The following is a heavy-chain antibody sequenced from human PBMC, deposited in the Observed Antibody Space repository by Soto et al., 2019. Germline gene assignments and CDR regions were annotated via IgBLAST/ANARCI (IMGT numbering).Heavy chain of an antibody. CDR3: GGGGGGGYVWGSYRSDLFFDY. D-gene: IGHD3-16*02. V-gene: IGHV4-31*03. J-gene: IGHJ4*02. CDR1: GGSISSGGYY. CDR2: IYYSGST. Sequence: SETLSLTCTVSGGSISSGGYYWSWIRQHPGKGLEWIGYIYYSGSTYYNPSLKSRVTISVDTSKNQFSLKLSSVTAADTAVYYCGGGGGGGYVWGSYRSDLFFDYWGQGTLVTVPQ.